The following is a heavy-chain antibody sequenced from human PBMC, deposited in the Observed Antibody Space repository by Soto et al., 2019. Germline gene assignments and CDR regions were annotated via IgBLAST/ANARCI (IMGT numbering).Heavy chain of an antibody. Sequence: AQSLKISCRGSGYDFNTNWFGCVRQLPGRGLEWVGIMYPADSHTRYNPSLQGRVTLSVDVTVSTAFREWRSLETSDTGMYFCPRLTRDCNKTSCYYEDHWAQGTKVTVSS. CDR2: MYPADSHT. J-gene: IGHJ4*02. CDR1: GYDFNTNW. D-gene: IGHD3-3*01. V-gene: IGHV5-51*01. CDR3: PRLTRDCNKTSCYYEDH.